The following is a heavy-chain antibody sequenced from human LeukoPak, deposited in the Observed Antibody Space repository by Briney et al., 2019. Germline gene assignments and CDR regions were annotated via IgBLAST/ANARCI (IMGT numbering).Heavy chain of an antibody. D-gene: IGHD6-13*01. Sequence: GGSLRLSCAASGVTVSSNYMSWVRQAPGKGLEWVSVIYSGGSTYYADSVKGRFTISRDNSKNTLYLQMNSLRAEDTAVYYCARDRSPYSSRTWGQGTLVTVSS. CDR2: IYSGGST. CDR1: GVTVSSNY. CDR3: ARDRSPYSSRT. V-gene: IGHV3-66*01. J-gene: IGHJ5*02.